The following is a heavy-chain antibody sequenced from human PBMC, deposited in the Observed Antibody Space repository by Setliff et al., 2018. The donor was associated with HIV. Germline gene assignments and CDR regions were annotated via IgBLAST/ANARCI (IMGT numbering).Heavy chain of an antibody. CDR2: IRKKAYGGTT. Sequence: GGSLRLSCAASGITFTYYYMSGVRQAPGKGLEWVGFIRKKAYGGTTEYAASVKGRFTISRDDSKRIAYLQMNSLKTEDTAVYYCTRDPKYYDFWSGYPHPFDYWGQGTLVTVSS. J-gene: IGHJ4*02. CDR3: TRDPKYYDFWSGYPHPFDY. V-gene: IGHV3-49*04. CDR1: GITFTYYY. D-gene: IGHD3-3*01.